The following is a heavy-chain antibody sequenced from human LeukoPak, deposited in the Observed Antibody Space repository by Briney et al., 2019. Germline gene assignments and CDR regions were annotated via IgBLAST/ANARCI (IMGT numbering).Heavy chain of an antibody. CDR1: GFTFSSYE. CDR3: ARGGASLLWFGESHYYYMDV. D-gene: IGHD3-10*01. V-gene: IGHV3-48*03. Sequence: PGGSLRLSCAASGFTFSSYEMNWVRRAPGKGLEWVSYISSSGSTIYYADSVKGRFTISRDNAKNSLYLQMNSLRAEDTAVYYCARGGASLLWFGESHYYYMDVWGKGTTVTISS. J-gene: IGHJ6*03. CDR2: ISSSGSTI.